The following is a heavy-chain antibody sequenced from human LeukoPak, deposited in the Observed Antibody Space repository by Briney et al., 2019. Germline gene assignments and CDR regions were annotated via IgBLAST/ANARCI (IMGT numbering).Heavy chain of an antibody. J-gene: IGHJ4*02. CDR2: ISGDNGDT. D-gene: IGHD5-12*01. CDR1: GYSLTTYG. V-gene: IGHV1-18*01. CDR3: ARRMGTGYDFGY. Sequence: ASVEVSCKASGYSLTTYGISWVRQAPGQGLEWMGWISGDNGDTNYAQNLQGRVFITRDTSINTAYLELRSLRDDDTAVYYCARRMGTGYDFGYWGQGTQVTVSA.